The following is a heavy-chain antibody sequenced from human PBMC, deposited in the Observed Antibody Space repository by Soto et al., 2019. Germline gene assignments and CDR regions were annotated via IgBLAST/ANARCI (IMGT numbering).Heavy chain of an antibody. D-gene: IGHD4-17*01. Sequence: GGSLRLSCTASGFTFSSYSMNWVRQAPGKGLEWVSYISSSSSTIYYADSVKGRFTISIDNAKNSLFLQMNSLTAEDTAVYYCARETTLDPDYGGNPFSDFWGQGTMVTVSS. CDR2: ISSSSSTI. CDR3: ARETTLDPDYGGNPFSDF. CDR1: GFTFSSYS. V-gene: IGHV3-48*04. J-gene: IGHJ4*02.